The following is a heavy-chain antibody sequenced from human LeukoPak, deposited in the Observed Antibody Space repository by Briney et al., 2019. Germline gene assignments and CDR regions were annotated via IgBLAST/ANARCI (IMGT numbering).Heavy chain of an antibody. CDR2: INHSGST. V-gene: IGHV4-39*07. CDR1: GSSISSSSYY. J-gene: IGHJ3*01. CDR3: ARGNAFDF. Sequence: SETLSLTCTVSGSSISSSSYYWGWIRQPPGKGLEWIGEINHSGSTNYNPSPKSRVTISVDTSKNQFSLKLSSVTAADTAVYYCARGNAFDFWGQGTMVTVSS.